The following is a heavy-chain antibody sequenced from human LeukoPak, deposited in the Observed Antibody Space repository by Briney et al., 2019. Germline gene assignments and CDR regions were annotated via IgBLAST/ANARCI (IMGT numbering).Heavy chain of an antibody. Sequence: GASVKVSCKASGYTFTSYYMHWVRQAPGQGLEWMGIINPSGGSTSYAQKFQGRVTMTRDTSTSTVYMELSSLRSEDTAVYYCARDFHLVHYYYYGMDVWGQGTTVTVSS. CDR1: GYTFTSYY. V-gene: IGHV1-46*01. CDR3: ARDFHLVHYYYYGMDV. J-gene: IGHJ6*02. D-gene: IGHD6-13*01. CDR2: INPSGGST.